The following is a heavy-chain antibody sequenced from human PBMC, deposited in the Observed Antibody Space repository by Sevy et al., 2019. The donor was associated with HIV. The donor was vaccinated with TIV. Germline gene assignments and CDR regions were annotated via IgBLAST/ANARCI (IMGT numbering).Heavy chain of an antibody. CDR1: GGSISHYY. Sequence: SETLSLTCTVSGGSISHYYWSWIRQPPGKGLEWIGYIYYSGSTNYNPSLKSRVTVSVDTSKKQLSLRLTSVTAADTAVYYCARHGDWNNACYGMDLWGQGTTVTVSS. CDR2: IYYSGST. J-gene: IGHJ6*02. CDR3: ARHGDWNNACYGMDL. D-gene: IGHD1-1*01. V-gene: IGHV4-59*08.